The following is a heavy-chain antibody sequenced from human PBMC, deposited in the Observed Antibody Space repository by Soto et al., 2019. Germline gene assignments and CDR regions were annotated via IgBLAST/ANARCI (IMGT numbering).Heavy chain of an antibody. V-gene: IGHV1-2*02. CDR3: ARDSVGYCSRTRGYGQGYFDY. J-gene: IGHJ4*02. D-gene: IGHD2-2*03. CDR1: GYTFTDYY. CDR2: INPISGGT. Sequence: QVHLVQSGAEVKKPGDSVKVSCKASGYTFTDYYIHWVRQAPGQGLEWMAWINPISGGTNYAQKFQGRVTMTRDTSITTTCMELSRLTSDDTAVYYCARDSVGYCSRTRGYGQGYFDYWGQRALVPVAA.